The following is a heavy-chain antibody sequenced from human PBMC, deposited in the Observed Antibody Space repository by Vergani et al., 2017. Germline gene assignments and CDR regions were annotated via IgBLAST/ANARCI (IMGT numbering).Heavy chain of an antibody. CDR2: IIPIFGTA. Sequence: QVQVVQSGAEVKKPGSSVKVSCKASGGTLSSYAISWVRQAPGQGLEWMGGIIPIFGTANYAQKLQGRVTITADESTSTAYMELSSLRSEDTAVYYCARDDPLLGYCSSTSCYAALDYWGQGTLVTVSS. V-gene: IGHV1-69*01. D-gene: IGHD2-2*01. CDR3: ARDDPLLGYCSSTSCYAALDY. J-gene: IGHJ4*02. CDR1: GGTLSSYA.